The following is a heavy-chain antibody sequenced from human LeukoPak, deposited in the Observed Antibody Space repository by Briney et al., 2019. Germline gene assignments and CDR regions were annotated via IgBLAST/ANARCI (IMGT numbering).Heavy chain of an antibody. D-gene: IGHD3-3*01. CDR3: ARDRADFWSGYYGAWFDP. CDR2: IYYSGST. V-gene: IGHV4-59*01. Sequence: PSETLSLTCTVSGGSISSYYWSWIRQPPGKGLEWIGYIYYSGSTNYNPSLKSRVTISVDTSKNQFSLKLSSVTAADTAVYYRARDRADFWSGYYGAWFDPWGQGTLVTVSS. J-gene: IGHJ5*02. CDR1: GGSISSYY.